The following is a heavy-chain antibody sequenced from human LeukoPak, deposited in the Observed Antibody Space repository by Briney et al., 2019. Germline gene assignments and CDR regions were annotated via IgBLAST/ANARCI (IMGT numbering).Heavy chain of an antibody. J-gene: IGHJ3*02. CDR1: GFTFSSYS. Sequence: PGGSLRLSCAASGFTFSSYSMNWVRQAPGKGLEWVSSISSSSSYIYYADSVKGRFTISRDNAKNSLYLQMNSLRAEDTAVYYCARPYRYYYDSSHAFDIWGQGTMVTVSS. D-gene: IGHD3-22*01. CDR3: ARPYRYYYDSSHAFDI. CDR2: ISSSSSYI. V-gene: IGHV3-21*01.